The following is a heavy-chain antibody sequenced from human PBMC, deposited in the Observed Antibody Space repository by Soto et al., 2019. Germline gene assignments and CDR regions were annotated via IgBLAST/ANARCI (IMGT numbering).Heavy chain of an antibody. Sequence: SDTLSLNCSVTSPSIYSYFWRWIWQPTGKGLEWIGYFYYSGSTNYNPSLKSRVTISVDTSKNQFSLKLSSVTAADTAVYYCARVGYCGGDCSFPDYWGQGTLVTVS. CDR1: SPSIYSYF. CDR2: FYYSGST. V-gene: IGHV4-59*01. CDR3: ARVGYCGGDCSFPDY. J-gene: IGHJ4*02. D-gene: IGHD2-21*02.